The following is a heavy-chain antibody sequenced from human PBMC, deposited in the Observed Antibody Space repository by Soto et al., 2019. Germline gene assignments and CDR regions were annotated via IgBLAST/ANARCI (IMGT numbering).Heavy chain of an antibody. V-gene: IGHV5-51*01. CDR2: IYPGDSDT. CDR1: GYSFTSYW. D-gene: IGHD2-15*01. J-gene: IGHJ6*03. CDR3: ARMWVVATIGVVVAATPIEDYYYYMDV. Sequence: PGESLKISCKGSGYSFTSYWIGWVRQMPGKGLEWMGIIYPGDSDTRYSPSFQGQVTISADKSISTAYLQWSSLKASDTAMYYCARMWVVATIGVVVAATPIEDYYYYMDVWGKGTTVTVSS.